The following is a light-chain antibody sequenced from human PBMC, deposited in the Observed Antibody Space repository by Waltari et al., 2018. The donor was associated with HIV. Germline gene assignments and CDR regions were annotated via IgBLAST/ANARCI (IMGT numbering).Light chain of an antibody. CDR2: DNN. CDR1: SSNIGNNY. J-gene: IGLJ2*01. Sequence: QSVLTQPPSASAAPGQKVTISCSGSSSNIGNNYLSWYQQLPGTAPKLLIYDNNKRPSGIPDRFSGSKSGTSATLGITGLQTGDEADYYCGTWDSSLSAGLFGGGTKLTVL. V-gene: IGLV1-51*01. CDR3: GTWDSSLSAGL.